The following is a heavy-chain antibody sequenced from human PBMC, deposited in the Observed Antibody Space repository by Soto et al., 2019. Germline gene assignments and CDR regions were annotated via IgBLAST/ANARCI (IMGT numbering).Heavy chain of an antibody. J-gene: IGHJ4*02. V-gene: IGHV4-4*02. CDR3: ARMRDGRLSGSPFDY. CDR1: GGSISSSYW. D-gene: IGHD3-10*01. Sequence: PSETLSLTCAVSGGSISSSYWWSWVRQPPGKGLEWIGETYYSGSTYYNPSLKSRVTISVDTSKNQFSLKLSSVTAADTAVYYCARMRDGRLSGSPFDYWGQGTLVTVS. CDR2: TYYSGST.